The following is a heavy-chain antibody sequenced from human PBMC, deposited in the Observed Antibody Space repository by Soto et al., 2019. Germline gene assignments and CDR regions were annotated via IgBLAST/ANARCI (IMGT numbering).Heavy chain of an antibody. CDR2: IDPSDSYT. CDR3: ARQLWLRYYYYGMDV. Sequence: GESLKISCKGSGYSFTSYWISWVRQMPGKGLEWMGRIDPSDSYTNYSPSFQGHVTISADKSISTAYLQWSSLKASDTAMYYYARQLWLRYYYYGMDVWGQGTTVTVSS. D-gene: IGHD5-18*01. J-gene: IGHJ6*02. CDR1: GYSFTSYW. V-gene: IGHV5-10-1*01.